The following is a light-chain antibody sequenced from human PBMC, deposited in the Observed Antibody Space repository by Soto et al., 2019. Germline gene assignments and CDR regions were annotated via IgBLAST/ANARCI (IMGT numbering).Light chain of an antibody. Sequence: EIVMTQSPATLSVSPGERATLSCRASQSVNSNLAWYQQKPGQAPRLLIYGASTRATGIPARFSGSGFGTEFTLTISSLQSEDFVTYCCQHYNDWGTFGQGTKLEIK. CDR1: QSVNSN. CDR3: QHYNDWGT. V-gene: IGKV3-15*01. J-gene: IGKJ2*01. CDR2: GAS.